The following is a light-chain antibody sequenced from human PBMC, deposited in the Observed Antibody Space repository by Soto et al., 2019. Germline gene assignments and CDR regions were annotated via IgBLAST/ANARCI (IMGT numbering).Light chain of an antibody. J-gene: IGKJ5*01. CDR1: QSLLHITGETF. V-gene: IGKV2D-29*02. Sequence: DVVMTQTPLSLSVAPGQQASISCKSSQSLLHITGETFLFWYLQKPGQSPQLLIYEVSTRVTGVPDRFSGSGSGTDFTLEISRVETDDVGIYYCMQSTQLTPTFGQGTRLEIK. CDR3: MQSTQLTPT. CDR2: EVS.